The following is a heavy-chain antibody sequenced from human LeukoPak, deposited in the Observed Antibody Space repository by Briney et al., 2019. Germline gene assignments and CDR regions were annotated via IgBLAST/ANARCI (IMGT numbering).Heavy chain of an antibody. V-gene: IGHV3-23*01. CDR1: GFTFSTYA. CDR2: ISGSGGST. Sequence: GGSLRLSCAASGFTFSTYAMSWVRLAPGKGLEWVSGISGSGGSTYYADSVKGRFTSSRDNSNNTLYVQMNSLRVEDTAVYYGAKSGGLSGSGGLAMDVWGQGTTVTVSS. J-gene: IGHJ6*02. CDR3: AKSGGLSGSGGLAMDV. D-gene: IGHD3-10*01.